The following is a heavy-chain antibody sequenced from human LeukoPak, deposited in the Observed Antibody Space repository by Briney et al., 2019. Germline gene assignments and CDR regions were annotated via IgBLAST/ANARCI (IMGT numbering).Heavy chain of an antibody. CDR1: GFTFSSYA. V-gene: IGHV3-30*04. J-gene: IGHJ4*02. CDR3: ARSGSYYSPYFDY. CDR2: ISYDGSNK. Sequence: GGSLRLSCAASGFTFSSYAMHWVRQAPGKGLEWVAVISYDGSNKYYADSVKGRFTISRDNSKNTLYLQMNSLRAEDTAVYYCARSGSYYSPYFDYWGQGTLVTVSS. D-gene: IGHD1-26*01.